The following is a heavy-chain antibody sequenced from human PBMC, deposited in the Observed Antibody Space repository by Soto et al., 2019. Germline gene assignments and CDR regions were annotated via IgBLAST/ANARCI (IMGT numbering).Heavy chain of an antibody. CDR2: INPNTGVT. CDR3: AREFTSSRFDY. D-gene: IGHD2-2*01. V-gene: IGHV1-2*04. J-gene: IGHJ4*02. Sequence: QVQLVQSGAEVKRPGASVKVSCKASGYTFTGNYMHWVRQAPGQGLEWMGWINPNTGVTHYAQKFQGWVTMTRDTSTSTAYMELRSLKSDDTAVYYCAREFTSSRFDYWGQGSLVTV. CDR1: GYTFTGNY.